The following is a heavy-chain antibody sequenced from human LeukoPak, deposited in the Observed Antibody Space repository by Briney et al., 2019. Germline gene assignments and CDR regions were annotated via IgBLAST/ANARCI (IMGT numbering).Heavy chain of an antibody. V-gene: IGHV7-4-1*02. CDR2: INTNTGNP. D-gene: IGHD2-21*02. J-gene: IGHJ3*02. CDR1: GYTFTSYA. CDR3: AANTVVTDGYDAFDI. Sequence: GASVKVSCKASGYTFTSYAMNWVRQAPGQGLEWMGWINTNTGNPTYAQGFTGRFVFSLDTSVSTAYLQISSLKAEDTAVYYCAANTVVTDGYDAFDIWGQGTMVTVSS.